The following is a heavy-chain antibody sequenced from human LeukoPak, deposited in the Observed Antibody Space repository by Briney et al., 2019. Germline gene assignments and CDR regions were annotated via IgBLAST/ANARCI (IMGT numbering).Heavy chain of an antibody. J-gene: IGHJ5*02. CDR1: GFTFSSYW. V-gene: IGHV3-7*01. D-gene: IGHD6-13*01. CDR2: IKQDGSEK. Sequence: PGGSLRLSCAASGFTFSSYWMSWVRQAPGKGLEWVANIKQDGSEKYYVDSVKGRFTISRDNAKNSLYLQMNSLRAEDTAVYYCARGAYSSSWYVEKFSWFDPWGQGTLVTVSS. CDR3: ARGAYSSSWYVEKFSWFDP.